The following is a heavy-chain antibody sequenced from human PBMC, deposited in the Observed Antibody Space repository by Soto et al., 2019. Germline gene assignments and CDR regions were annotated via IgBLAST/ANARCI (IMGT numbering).Heavy chain of an antibody. CDR2: IYYSGST. CDR1: GGSISSGGYY. V-gene: IGHV4-31*03. D-gene: IGHD6-6*01. Sequence: PSETLSLTCTVSGGSISSGGYYWSWIRQHPGKGLEWIGYIYYSGSTYYNPSLKSRVTISVDTSKNQFSLKLSSVTAADTAVYYCARVEAAARPHLYGMDVWGQGTTVT. CDR3: ARVEAAARPHLYGMDV. J-gene: IGHJ6*02.